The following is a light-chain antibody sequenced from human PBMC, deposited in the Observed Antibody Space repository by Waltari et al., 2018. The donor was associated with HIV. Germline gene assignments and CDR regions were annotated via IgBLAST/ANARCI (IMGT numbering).Light chain of an antibody. CDR1: ESVRSK. CDR2: DAS. Sequence: ERVMTQSPATLSVSPGERATLSCRASESVRSKLAWYQQKAGQAPRLLIYDASTRASGIPARFSGSGSGTEFTLTISSLQSEDFAVYYCQQYNDWPRTFGQGTKVESK. CDR3: QQYNDWPRT. V-gene: IGKV3-15*01. J-gene: IGKJ1*01.